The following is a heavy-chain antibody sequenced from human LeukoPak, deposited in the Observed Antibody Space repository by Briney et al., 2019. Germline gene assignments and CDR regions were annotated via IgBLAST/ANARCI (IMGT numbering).Heavy chain of an antibody. J-gene: IGHJ4*02. CDR1: GFTFSSYS. CDR3: AVSGYSSSWYVS. D-gene: IGHD6-13*01. Sequence: GGSLRLSCAASGFTFSSYSMNWVRQPPGKGLEWVSSISSSSSNIYYADSVKGRFTISRDNAKNSLYLQMNSLRAEDTAVYYCAVSGYSSSWYVSWGQGTLVTVSS. V-gene: IGHV3-21*01. CDR2: ISSSSSNI.